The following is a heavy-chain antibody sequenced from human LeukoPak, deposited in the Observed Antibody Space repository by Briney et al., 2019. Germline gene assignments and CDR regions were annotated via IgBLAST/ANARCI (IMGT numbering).Heavy chain of an antibody. J-gene: IGHJ4*02. CDR3: ARLIELREFFDY. CDR1: GVSISSYY. D-gene: IGHD5-18*01. Sequence: SETLSLTCTVSGVSISSYYWSWIRQPPGKGLEWIGYIYYSGSTNYNPSLKSRVTISVDTSKNQFSLKLSSVTAADTAVYYCARLIELREFFDYWGQGTLVTVSS. V-gene: IGHV4-59*01. CDR2: IYYSGST.